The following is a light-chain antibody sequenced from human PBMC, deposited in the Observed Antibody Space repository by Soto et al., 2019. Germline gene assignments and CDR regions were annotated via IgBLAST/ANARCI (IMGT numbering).Light chain of an antibody. Sequence: DIQLTQSPSFLSASVGDGVTITCRASQGISSYLAWYQQKPGKAPKLLIYAASTLQSGVPSRFSGSGSGTEFTLTISSLQPEDFATYYCQQLNSYPIFTFGPGTKVDIK. V-gene: IGKV1-9*01. CDR1: QGISSY. CDR3: QQLNSYPIFT. J-gene: IGKJ3*01. CDR2: AAS.